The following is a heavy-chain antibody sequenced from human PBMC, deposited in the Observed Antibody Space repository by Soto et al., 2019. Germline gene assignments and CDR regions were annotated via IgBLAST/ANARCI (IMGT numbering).Heavy chain of an antibody. CDR2: IYPGDSDT. V-gene: IGHV5-51*01. J-gene: IGHJ6*02. CDR3: ATASSYSLSSSSVRYYYYGMDV. D-gene: IGHD6-6*01. CDR1: GYSFTSYW. Sequence: GESLKISCKGSGYSFTSYWIGWVRQMPGKGLEWMGIIYPGDSDTRYSPSFQGQVTISADKSISTAYLQWSSLKASDTAMYYCATASSYSLSSSSVRYYYYGMDVWGQGTTVTVSS.